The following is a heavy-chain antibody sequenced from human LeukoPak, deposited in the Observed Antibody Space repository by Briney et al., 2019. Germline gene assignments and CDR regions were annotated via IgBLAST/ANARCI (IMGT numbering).Heavy chain of an antibody. J-gene: IGHJ4*02. Sequence: PSETLSLTSTVSGGSLSSGDYYWSWIRQPPGKGLEWIGYIYYSGSTYYNPSLKSRVTISVDTSKTQFSLKLSSVTAADTAVYYCARGSPSGYSYGLDYWGQGTLVTVSS. CDR2: IYYSGST. CDR1: GGSLSSGDYY. CDR3: ARGSPSGYSYGLDY. V-gene: IGHV4-30-4*01. D-gene: IGHD5-18*01.